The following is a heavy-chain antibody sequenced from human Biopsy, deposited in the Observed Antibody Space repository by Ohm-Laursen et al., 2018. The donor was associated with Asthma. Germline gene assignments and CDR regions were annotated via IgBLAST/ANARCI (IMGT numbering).Heavy chain of an antibody. CDR3: ARKARHGDYDFDY. J-gene: IGHJ4*02. CDR1: GFTFSSYG. V-gene: IGHV3-33*01. CDR2: IWYDGSNK. D-gene: IGHD4-17*01. Sequence: SLRLSCAASGFTFSSYGMHWVRQAPGKGLEWVAVIWYDGSNKYYADSVKGRFTISRDNSKNTLYLQMNSLRAEDTAVYYCARKARHGDYDFDYWGQGTLVAVSS.